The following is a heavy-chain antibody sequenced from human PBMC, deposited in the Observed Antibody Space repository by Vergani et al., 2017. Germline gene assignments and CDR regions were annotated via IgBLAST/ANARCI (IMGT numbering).Heavy chain of an antibody. CDR3: ARGETRTDWFDP. V-gene: IGHV4-34*01. Sequence: QVQLQQWGAGLLKLSETLSLTCAVYGGSFSGYYWSWIRQPPGKGLEWIGEINHSGSTNYNPSLKSRVTISVDTSKNQFSLKLSSVTAADMAVYYCARGETRTDWFDPWGQGTLVTVSS. J-gene: IGHJ5*02. D-gene: IGHD3/OR15-3a*01. CDR1: GGSFSGYY. CDR2: INHSGST.